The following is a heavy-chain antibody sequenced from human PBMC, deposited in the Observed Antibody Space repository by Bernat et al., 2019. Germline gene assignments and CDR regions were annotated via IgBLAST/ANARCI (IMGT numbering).Heavy chain of an antibody. CDR2: IKQDGSET. CDR3: ARGESTAAGPFNY. V-gene: IGHV3-7*03. CDR1: GFTFSSYW. Sequence: EVQLVESGGGLVQPGGSLRLSCAAPGFTFSSYWMTWVRQAPGKGLEWVAHIKQDGSETYYVDSVKGRFTISRDNAKNSLYLQMNGLRADDTAVYYCARGESTAAGPFNYWGQGTLVTVSS. J-gene: IGHJ4*02. D-gene: IGHD6-13*01.